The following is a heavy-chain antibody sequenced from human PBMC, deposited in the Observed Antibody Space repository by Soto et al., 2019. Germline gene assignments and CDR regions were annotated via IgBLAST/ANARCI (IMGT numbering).Heavy chain of an antibody. Sequence: QLVESGGGLVNPGGSLALSCAGSGFAFTNVWLHWVRQPPGKGLEWVGRIKSKPDGETTDYAAPVKGRFTISRYDSTNTLYLEINSLQTEDAGLYYCNTYYDFGVGHSPLWGRGTLVTVSS. J-gene: IGHJ4*02. CDR1: GFAFTNVW. V-gene: IGHV3-15*07. CDR2: IKSKPDGETT. D-gene: IGHD3-3*01. CDR3: NTYYDFGVGHSPL.